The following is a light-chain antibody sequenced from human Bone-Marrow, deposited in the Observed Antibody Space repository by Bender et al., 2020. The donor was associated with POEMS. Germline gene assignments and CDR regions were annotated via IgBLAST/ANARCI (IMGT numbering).Light chain of an antibody. CDR1: TRDVGTYDR. CDR2: EVT. V-gene: IGLV2-14*02. Sequence: QSALTQPASVSGSPGQSITISCTGSTRDVGTYDRVAWYQQDPGKVPKLIIYEVTHRPSGISDRFSGSNSGNTATLTISGTQAMDEADYYCQAWDTYSVIFGGGTKLTVL. J-gene: IGLJ2*01. CDR3: QAWDTYSVI.